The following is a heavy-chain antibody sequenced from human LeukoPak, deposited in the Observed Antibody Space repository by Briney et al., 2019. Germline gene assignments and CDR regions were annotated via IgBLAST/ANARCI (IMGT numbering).Heavy chain of an antibody. D-gene: IGHD4-11*01. J-gene: IGHJ4*02. CDR3: AREDTCVTTTLGDY. CDR2: ISSSSSTI. V-gene: IGHV3-48*02. Sequence: GGPLRLSCAASGFTFSSYSMNWVHQAPGKRLEWVSYISSSSSTIYYADSVKGLFTISRGNDKNSLYLKMNILRDENTAYYYCAREDTCVTTTLGDYWGQGTLVTVSS. CDR1: GFTFSSYS.